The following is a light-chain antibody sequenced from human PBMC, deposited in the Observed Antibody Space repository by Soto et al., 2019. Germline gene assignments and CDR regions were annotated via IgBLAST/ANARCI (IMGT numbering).Light chain of an antibody. J-gene: IGKJ4*01. Sequence: DIQMTQSPPSLSASVGDRVTITCRASQTISRYLNWYQQKPGKAPKLLVFAASSLRSGVTSRFSGAGSGTDFTLTITNLQPEDFASYCCQQSFTMPLTFGGGTKVDIK. V-gene: IGKV1-39*01. CDR2: AAS. CDR3: QQSFTMPLT. CDR1: QTISRY.